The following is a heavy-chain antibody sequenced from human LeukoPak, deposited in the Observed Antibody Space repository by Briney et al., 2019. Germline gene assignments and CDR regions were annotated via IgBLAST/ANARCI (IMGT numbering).Heavy chain of an antibody. CDR3: ARDAEIKNYYDSSGYYASY. D-gene: IGHD3-22*01. V-gene: IGHV1-46*01. CDR2: INPSGGST. CDR1: GYTFTSYY. J-gene: IGHJ4*02. Sequence: GASVTVSCKASGYTFTSYYMHWVRQAPGQGLEWMGLINPSGGSTSYAQKFQGRVTMTRDTSTSTVYMELSSLRSEDTAVYYCARDAEIKNYYDSSGYYASYWGQGTLVTVSS.